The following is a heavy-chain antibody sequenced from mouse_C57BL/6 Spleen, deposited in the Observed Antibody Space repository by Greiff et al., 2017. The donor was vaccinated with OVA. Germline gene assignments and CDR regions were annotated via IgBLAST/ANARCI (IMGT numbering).Heavy chain of an antibody. V-gene: IGHV1-61*01. Sequence: VQLQQPGAELVRPGSSVKLSCKASGYTFTSYWMDWVKQRPGQGLEWIGNIYPSDSETHYNQKFKDKATLTVDKSSSTAYMQLSSLTSEDSAVYYCARYPVRAMDYWGQGTSVTVSS. J-gene: IGHJ4*01. CDR2: IYPSDSET. CDR3: ARYPVRAMDY. D-gene: IGHD1-1*01. CDR1: GYTFTSYW.